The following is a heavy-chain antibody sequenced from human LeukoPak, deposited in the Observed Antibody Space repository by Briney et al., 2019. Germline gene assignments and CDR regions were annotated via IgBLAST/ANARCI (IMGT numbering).Heavy chain of an antibody. J-gene: IGHJ4*02. CDR1: GFTFSSYS. D-gene: IGHD5-12*01. CDR2: ISSSGSTI. CDR3: ARSVGMATIDY. Sequence: GGSLRLSCAASGFTFSSYSMNWVRQAPGKGLEWVSYISSSGSTIYYADSVKGRFTISRDNAKNSLYLQMNSLRAEDTAVYYCARSVGMATIDYWGQGTLVTVSS. V-gene: IGHV3-48*04.